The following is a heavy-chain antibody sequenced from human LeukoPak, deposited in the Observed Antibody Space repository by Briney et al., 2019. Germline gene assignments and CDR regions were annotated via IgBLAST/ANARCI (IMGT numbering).Heavy chain of an antibody. Sequence: LTLTCTVSGCTLISYYWSWIRQPPGKGLEWIGFIYYSGSTNYNPSLKRRVTISVDTSKNQFSLKLSSVTAADTAVYYCAGTTVVTLHDAFDIWGQGTMVTVSS. D-gene: IGHD4-23*01. J-gene: IGHJ3*02. CDR3: AGTTVVTLHDAFDI. CDR1: GCTLISYY. CDR2: IYYSGST. V-gene: IGHV4-59*01.